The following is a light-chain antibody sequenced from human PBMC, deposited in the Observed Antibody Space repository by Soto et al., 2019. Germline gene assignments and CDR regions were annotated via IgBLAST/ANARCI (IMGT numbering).Light chain of an antibody. Sequence: DVVMTQSPLSLPVTLGQPASISCRSSQSLVHSDGNTYLNWFHQSLGQSPRRQIHKVSNRDSGFPDRFSGSGSDTDFSLKISGVEAEHVSVYYCIQGTHWPPYTFGQGTKLEIK. CDR3: IQGTHWPPYT. CDR1: QSLVHSDGNTY. CDR2: KVS. J-gene: IGKJ2*01. V-gene: IGKV2-30*02.